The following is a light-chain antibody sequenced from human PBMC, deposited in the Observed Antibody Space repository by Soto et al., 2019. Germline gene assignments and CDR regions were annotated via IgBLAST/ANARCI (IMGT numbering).Light chain of an antibody. CDR1: QSVSSN. CDR2: GAF. V-gene: IGKV3-15*01. J-gene: IGKJ1*01. CDR3: QQYDNWPPGT. Sequence: EIVMTQSPATLSVSPGERATLSCRARQSVSSNLAWYQQKPGQAPRLLIYGAFIRATGIPARFSGSGSGTEFTLTISGLHSEDFAVYYCQQYDNWPPGTFGQGTKVEIK.